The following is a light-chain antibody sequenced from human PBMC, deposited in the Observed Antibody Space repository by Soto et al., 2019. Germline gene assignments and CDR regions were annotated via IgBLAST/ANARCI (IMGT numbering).Light chain of an antibody. CDR1: LPISNY. J-gene: IGKJ4*01. Sequence: DIQLAQSRCCLSASVANRVTRTCRASLPISNYLAWNQQKPGKIPNLLIYAASTLQAGVPSRFSGSGSGTDFTLTISSLQPEDVAAYYCQKYHSAPLTFGGGTKVDI. CDR3: QKYHSAPLT. V-gene: IGKV1-27*01. CDR2: AAS.